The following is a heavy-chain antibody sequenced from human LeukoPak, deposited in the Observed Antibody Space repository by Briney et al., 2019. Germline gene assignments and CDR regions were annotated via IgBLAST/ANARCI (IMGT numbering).Heavy chain of an antibody. D-gene: IGHD3-22*01. V-gene: IGHV3-49*04. CDR1: GFTFGDYA. CDR3: TTTYYYDSSSYILGYYFDY. J-gene: IGHJ4*02. Sequence: GGSLRLSCTASGFTFGDYAMSWVRQAPGKGLEWVGFIRSKAYGGTTEYAASVKGRFTTSRDDSKSIAYLQMNSLKTEDTAVYYCTTTYYYDSSSYILGYYFDYWGQGTLVTVSS. CDR2: IRSKAYGGTT.